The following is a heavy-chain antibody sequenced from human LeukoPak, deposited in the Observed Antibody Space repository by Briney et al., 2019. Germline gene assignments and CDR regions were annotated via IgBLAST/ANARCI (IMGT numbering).Heavy chain of an antibody. CDR3: ARDQRVSITMVRDRMDV. CDR2: ISWNSGSI. Sequence: PGRSLRLSCAVSGFRFDDYAMHWVRQAPGKGLEWVSGISWNSGSIGYADSVKGRFTISRDNAKNSLYLQMNSLRAEDAALYYCARDQRVSITMVRDRMDVWGKGTTVTVSS. V-gene: IGHV3-9*01. D-gene: IGHD3-10*01. CDR1: GFRFDDYA. J-gene: IGHJ6*04.